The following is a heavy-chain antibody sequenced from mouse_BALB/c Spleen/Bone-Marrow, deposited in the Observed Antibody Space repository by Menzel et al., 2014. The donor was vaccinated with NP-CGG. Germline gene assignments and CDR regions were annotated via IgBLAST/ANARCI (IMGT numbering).Heavy chain of an antibody. J-gene: IGHJ4*01. CDR1: XXXFXXXX. V-gene: IGHV1-67*01. D-gene: IGHD5-1-1*01. Sequence: VQLQQSGPELVRPGVSVKISCKXXXXXFXXXXXXWXXXXXTKSLEWIGVISTYSGNTNYNQKFKGKATMTVDKSSSTAYVELAXLXXEXXXIYFCAGGYPGYYSLXYXGQGTSVXVSS. CDR3: AGGYPGYYSLXY. CDR2: ISTYSGNT.